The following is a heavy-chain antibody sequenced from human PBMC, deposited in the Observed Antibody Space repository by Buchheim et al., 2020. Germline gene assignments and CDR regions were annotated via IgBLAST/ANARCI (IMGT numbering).Heavy chain of an antibody. Sequence: VQLVESGGGVVQPGRSLRLSCAASGFTFSSYAMHWVRQAPGKGLEWVANIKQDGSEKYYVDSVKGRFTISRDNAKNSLYLQMNSLRAEDTAVYYCARDRSVPAAIGFWEYYGMDVWGQGTT. CDR1: GFTFSSYA. CDR2: IKQDGSEK. D-gene: IGHD2-2*01. CDR3: ARDRSVPAAIGFWEYYGMDV. V-gene: IGHV3-7*01. J-gene: IGHJ6*02.